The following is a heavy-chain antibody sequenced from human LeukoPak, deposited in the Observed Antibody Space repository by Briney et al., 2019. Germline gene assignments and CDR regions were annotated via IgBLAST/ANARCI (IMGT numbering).Heavy chain of an antibody. D-gene: IGHD3-22*01. J-gene: IGHJ4*02. Sequence: GGSLRLSCAAPGFTFSSYAMSWVRQAPGKGLEWVSAISGSGGSTYYADSVKGRFTISRDNSKNTLYLQMNSLRAEDTAVYYCAKVVVISYYFDYWGQGTLVTVSS. CDR3: AKVVVISYYFDY. V-gene: IGHV3-23*01. CDR1: GFTFSSYA. CDR2: ISGSGGST.